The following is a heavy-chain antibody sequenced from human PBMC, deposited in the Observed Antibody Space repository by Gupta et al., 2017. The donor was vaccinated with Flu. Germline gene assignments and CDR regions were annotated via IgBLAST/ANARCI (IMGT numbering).Heavy chain of an antibody. D-gene: IGHD2-2*01. Sequence: TGSTNYNPSLKSRVTISVDTSKNQFSRKLSSVTAADTAVYYCARGGYCSSTSCYSQRLKNWGQGTLVTVSS. CDR3: ARGGYCSSTSCYSQRLKN. J-gene: IGHJ4*02. CDR2: TGST. V-gene: IGHV4-34*01.